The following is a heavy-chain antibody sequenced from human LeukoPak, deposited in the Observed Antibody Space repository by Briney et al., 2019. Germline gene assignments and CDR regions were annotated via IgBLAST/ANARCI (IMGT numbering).Heavy chain of an antibody. CDR1: GYTFTGYY. CDR2: INPNSGGT. Sequence: ASVKVSCKASGYTFTGYYMHWVRQAPGQGLEWMGWINPNSGGTNYAQKFQGRVTMTSDTSISTAYMELSRLRSDDTAVYYCARGIFDDFWSGYLLSFYFDYWGQGTLVTVSS. CDR3: ARGIFDDFWSGYLLSFYFDY. D-gene: IGHD3-3*01. V-gene: IGHV1-2*02. J-gene: IGHJ4*02.